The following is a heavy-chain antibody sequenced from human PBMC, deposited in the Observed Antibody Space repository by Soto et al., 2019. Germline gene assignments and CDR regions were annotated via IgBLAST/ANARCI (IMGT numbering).Heavy chain of an antibody. D-gene: IGHD3-10*01. CDR2: IYPYNGNT. J-gene: IGHJ4*02. Sequence: QVQLVQSGAEVKKPGASVKVSCKASGYIFSTYGFSWVRPAPGPGLEWMGWIYPYNGNTNYAQNLQGSVTMTTDPSTDTASMELRDLKSDDTAVYYCARAYPGDWVGRGYWGQGTLVTIPS. V-gene: IGHV1-18*01. CDR3: ARAYPGDWVGRGY. CDR1: GYIFSTYG.